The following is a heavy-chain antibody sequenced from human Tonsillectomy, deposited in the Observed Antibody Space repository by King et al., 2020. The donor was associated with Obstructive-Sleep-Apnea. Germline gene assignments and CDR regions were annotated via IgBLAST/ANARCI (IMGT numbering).Heavy chain of an antibody. D-gene: IGHD3-9*01. CDR2: MFTSGST. V-gene: IGHV4-4*07. CDR3: ARDVPYDWLVPYYYYGMDV. Sequence: QLQESGPGLVKPSETLSLTCTVSGGSISSYSWAWIRQPAGEGLEWIGRMFTSGSTNCNPSLKSPVTISVDTSKNQFSLKLSSVTAADTAVYYCARDVPYDWLVPYYYYGMDVWGQGTTVTVSS. CDR1: GGSISSYS. J-gene: IGHJ6*02.